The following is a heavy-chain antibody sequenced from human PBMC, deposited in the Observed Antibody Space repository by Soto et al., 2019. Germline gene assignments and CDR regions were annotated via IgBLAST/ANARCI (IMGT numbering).Heavy chain of an antibody. Sequence: EVQLVESGGGLVQPGRSLRLSCAASGFTFDDYAMHWVRQAPGKRLEWVSGISWNRGSIGYAASVKGRFTISRDNAKNSLYLQMNSLRAEDTALYYCAKDLSLYGDEGGFDFWGQGTMFTASS. J-gene: IGHJ4*02. V-gene: IGHV3-9*01. CDR3: AKDLSLYGDEGGFDF. CDR2: ISWNRGSI. D-gene: IGHD7-27*01. CDR1: GFTFDDYA.